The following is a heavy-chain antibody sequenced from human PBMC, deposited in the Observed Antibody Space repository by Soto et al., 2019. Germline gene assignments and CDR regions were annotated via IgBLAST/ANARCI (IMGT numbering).Heavy chain of an antibody. CDR2: ISAYNGNT. J-gene: IGHJ4*02. V-gene: IGHV1-18*01. CDR3: ARVRTDWNDVPVDY. Sequence: ASVKVSCKASGYTLASYGSSWVRQAPGQGLEWMGWISAYNGNTNYAQKLQGRVTMTTDTSTSTAYMELRSLRSDDTAVYYCARVRTDWNDVPVDYWGQGTLVTVSS. CDR1: GYTLASYG. D-gene: IGHD1-1*01.